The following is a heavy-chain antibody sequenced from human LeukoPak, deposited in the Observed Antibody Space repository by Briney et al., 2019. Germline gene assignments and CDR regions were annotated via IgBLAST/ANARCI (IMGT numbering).Heavy chain of an antibody. CDR3: ARLGISSSWSDY. CDR2: INQGGSEK. V-gene: IGHV3-7*01. D-gene: IGHD6-13*01. Sequence: GGSLRLSCAVSGFTFSSYWMTWVRQVPGKGLEWVANINQGGSEKYYVDSVKGRFTIPRDNAKNSLYLQMNSLRAEDTAVYYCARLGISSSWSDYWGQGTLVTVSS. J-gene: IGHJ4*02. CDR1: GFTFSSYW.